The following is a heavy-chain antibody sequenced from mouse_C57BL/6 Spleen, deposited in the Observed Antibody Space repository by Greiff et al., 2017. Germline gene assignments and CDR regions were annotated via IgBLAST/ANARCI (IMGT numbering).Heavy chain of an antibody. CDR1: GYAFSSYW. CDR3: ARSEGYYYGSSYGFAY. D-gene: IGHD1-1*01. V-gene: IGHV1-80*01. CDR2: IYPGAGDT. Sequence: VQLQQSGAELVKPGASVKISCKASGYAFSSYWMNWVKQRPGKGLEWIGQIYPGAGDTNYNGKFKGKATLTADKSSSTAYMQLSSLTSEDSAVYFCARSEGYYYGSSYGFAYWGQGTLVTVSA. J-gene: IGHJ3*01.